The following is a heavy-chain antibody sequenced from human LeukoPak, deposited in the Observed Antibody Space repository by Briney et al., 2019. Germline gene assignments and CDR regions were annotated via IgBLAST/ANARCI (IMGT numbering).Heavy chain of an antibody. J-gene: IGHJ6*02. CDR3: AKTSSGWYGGMDV. CDR2: ISYDGSNK. D-gene: IGHD6-19*01. V-gene: IGHV3-30-3*02. Sequence: PGGSLRLSCAASGFTFSSYAMHWVRQAPGKGLEWVAVISYDGSNKYYADSVKGRFTISRDNSKNTLYLQMNSLRAEDTAVYYCAKTSSGWYGGMDVWGQGTTVTVSS. CDR1: GFTFSSYA.